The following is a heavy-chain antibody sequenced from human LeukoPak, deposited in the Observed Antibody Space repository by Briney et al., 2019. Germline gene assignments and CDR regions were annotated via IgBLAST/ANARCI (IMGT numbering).Heavy chain of an antibody. J-gene: IGHJ3*02. CDR2: ISGSGGST. CDR3: ANLLRAAPYGDPADAFDI. CDR1: GFTFSSYA. Sequence: GGSLRLSCAASGFTFSSYAMSWVRQAPGKGLEWVSAISGSGGSTYYADSVKGRFTISRDNSKNTLYLQMNSLRAEDTAVYYCANLLRAAPYGDPADAFDIWGQGTMVTVSS. V-gene: IGHV3-23*01. D-gene: IGHD4-17*01.